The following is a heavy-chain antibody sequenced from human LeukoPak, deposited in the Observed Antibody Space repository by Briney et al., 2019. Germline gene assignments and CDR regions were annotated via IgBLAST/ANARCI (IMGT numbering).Heavy chain of an antibody. V-gene: IGHV3-33*01. CDR1: GFTFSSCA. J-gene: IGHJ3*02. Sequence: PGGSLRLSCAASGFTFSSCAIHWVRQAPGKGLEWVAVIWYDETNKYYADSVKGRFTISRDNSKNTLYLQMNSLRAEDTAVYYCARDGLGYCSGGTCYYDAFDIWGQGTMVTVSS. D-gene: IGHD2-15*01. CDR3: ARDGLGYCSGGTCYYDAFDI. CDR2: IWYDETNK.